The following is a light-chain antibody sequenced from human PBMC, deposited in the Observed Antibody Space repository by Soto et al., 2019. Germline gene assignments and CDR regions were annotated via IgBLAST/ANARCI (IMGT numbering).Light chain of an antibody. J-gene: IGKJ1*01. V-gene: IGKV3-20*01. Sequence: EIVLTQSPGTLSLSPGERATLSCRASQSVSSSFLAWYQQKPGQAPRLLIYGASSRATGIPDRFSGSGSGTDFTLTTSRLEPEDFAVYSCQQYDNSPWTFGQGTKVEIQ. CDR1: QSVSSSF. CDR3: QQYDNSPWT. CDR2: GAS.